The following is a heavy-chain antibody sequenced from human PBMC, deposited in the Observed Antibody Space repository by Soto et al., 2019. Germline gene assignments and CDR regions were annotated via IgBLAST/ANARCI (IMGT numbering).Heavy chain of an antibody. CDR3: ARVPATVARVLGVAFEI. Sequence: PETLSLTCAVYGGSFSGYYWSWIRQPPGKGLEWIGEINHSGSTNYNPSLKSRVTISVDTSKNQFSLKLSSVTAADTAVYFCARVPATVARVLGVAFEIGCQGTLVT. CDR1: GGSFSGYY. V-gene: IGHV4-34*01. CDR2: INHSGST. D-gene: IGHD5-12*01. J-gene: IGHJ3*02.